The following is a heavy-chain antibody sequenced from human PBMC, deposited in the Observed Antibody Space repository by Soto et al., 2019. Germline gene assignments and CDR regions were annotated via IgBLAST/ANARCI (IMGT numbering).Heavy chain of an antibody. J-gene: IGHJ3*02. D-gene: IGHD3-9*01. CDR1: GFTFSSYA. V-gene: IGHV3-30-3*01. Sequence: QVQLVESGGGVVQPGRSLRLSCAASGFTFSSYAMHWVRQAPGKGLEWVAVISYDGSNKYYAASVKGRFTISRDNSMNTLYLQMNSLRAEDTAVYYCARDGPTGYFDWPNDAFDIWGQGTMVTVSS. CDR2: ISYDGSNK. CDR3: ARDGPTGYFDWPNDAFDI.